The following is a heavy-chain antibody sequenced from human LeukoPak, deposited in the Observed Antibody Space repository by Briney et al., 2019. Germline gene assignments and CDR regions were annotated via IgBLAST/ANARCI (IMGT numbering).Heavy chain of an antibody. CDR2: ISSDGSSD. V-gene: IGHV3-74*01. D-gene: IGHD6-19*01. Sequence: GGSLRLSCAASGFTFSGYWMHCVRQAPGKGLVWVSRISSDGSSDTYADSVKGRFTISRDNAKNTLYLQMNSLRAEDTAVYYCARGRLTSSWYYFDYWGQGTLVTVSS. J-gene: IGHJ4*02. CDR1: GFTFSGYW. CDR3: ARGRLTSSWYYFDY.